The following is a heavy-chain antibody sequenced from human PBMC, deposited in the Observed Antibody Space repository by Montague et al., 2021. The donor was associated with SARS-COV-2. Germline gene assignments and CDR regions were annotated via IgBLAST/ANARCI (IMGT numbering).Heavy chain of an antibody. CDR3: ARDGGAYSGRPGAFDI. D-gene: IGHD2-21*01. CDR2: ISGGDAT. CDR1: GLTVSANY. J-gene: IGHJ3*02. Sequence: FLRLSCAASGLTVSANYMNWVRQAPGKGLEWVSVISGGDATYYADSVKGRFTISRHTSRNTLFLEMNSLTAEDTAVYYFARDGGAYSGRPGAFDIWGQGTLVTVAS. V-gene: IGHV3-53*04.